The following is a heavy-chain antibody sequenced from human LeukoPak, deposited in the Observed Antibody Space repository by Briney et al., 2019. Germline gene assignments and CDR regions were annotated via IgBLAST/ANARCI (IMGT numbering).Heavy chain of an antibody. CDR1: GFTFSLYE. Sequence: PGGSLRLSCAASGFTFSLYEMNGVRQTPGRGREGSSYISFSGSTIYYADSVKGRFTVSRDNANNSLYLQMNSLRAADTAVYYCASLMTTIVTEAGYWFDPWGQGTLVTVSS. D-gene: IGHD5-24*01. CDR3: ASLMTTIVTEAGYWFDP. V-gene: IGHV3-48*03. CDR2: ISFSGSTI. J-gene: IGHJ5*02.